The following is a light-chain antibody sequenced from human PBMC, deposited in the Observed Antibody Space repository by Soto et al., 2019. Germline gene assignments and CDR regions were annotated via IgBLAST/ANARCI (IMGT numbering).Light chain of an antibody. CDR3: QQRSNWPGT. CDR1: QSVSNNY. Sequence: EIVLTQSPGTLSLSPLERATPSFRASQSVSNNYLAWYQQQAGEPPRLLIYGASRGATVIPDMFGGSGSGTDFTLTSSIEAEDFAAYYCQQRSNWPGTFGQGTKVDIK. J-gene: IGKJ1*01. CDR2: GAS. V-gene: IGKV3D-20*02.